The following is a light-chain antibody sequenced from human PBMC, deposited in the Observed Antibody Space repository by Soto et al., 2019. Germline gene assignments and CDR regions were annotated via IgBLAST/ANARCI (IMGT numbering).Light chain of an antibody. CDR3: AAWDDSLTGPV. CDR1: RSDIGSNF. Sequence: QSVLSQPPSASGTPGQTVIISCSGSRSDIGSNFVNWYQHLPGTAPKLLIYNSNQRPSGVPDRFSGSKSGTSASLAISGLXSEDEADYYRAAWDDSLTGPVFGTGTKVTVL. CDR2: NSN. J-gene: IGLJ1*01. V-gene: IGLV1-44*01.